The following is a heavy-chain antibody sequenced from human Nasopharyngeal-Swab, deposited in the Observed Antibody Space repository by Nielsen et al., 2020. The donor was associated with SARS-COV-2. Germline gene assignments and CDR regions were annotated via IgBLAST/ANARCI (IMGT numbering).Heavy chain of an antibody. Sequence: GESLKISCAASGFTFNNYNFNWVRQAPGKGLEWVSSISSSSSYIYYADSVKGRFTISRDNAKKSLYLQMNSLRAEDTAMYYCARDGLDYDFWSAYFMDVWGQGTTVTVSS. V-gene: IGHV3-21*01. CDR1: GFTFNNYN. D-gene: IGHD3-3*01. CDR3: ARDGLDYDFWSAYFMDV. CDR2: ISSSSSYI. J-gene: IGHJ6*02.